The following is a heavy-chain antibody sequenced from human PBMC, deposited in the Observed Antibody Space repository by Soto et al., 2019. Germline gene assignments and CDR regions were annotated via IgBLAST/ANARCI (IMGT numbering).Heavy chain of an antibody. J-gene: IGHJ6*02. V-gene: IGHV1-2*02. Sequence: QVHLVQSGAEVKKPGASVKVTCKASGYIFTGYHIHWVRQAPGRGLEWMGWINPNSGDTEYAQNFQGTVTMTRYTSFNLVYMEMSGLMSDDTAVYYCARDARGTRGFDEMDIWGQGTTVTVSS. D-gene: IGHD3-9*01. CDR2: INPNSGDT. CDR1: GYIFTGYH. CDR3: ARDARGTRGFDEMDI.